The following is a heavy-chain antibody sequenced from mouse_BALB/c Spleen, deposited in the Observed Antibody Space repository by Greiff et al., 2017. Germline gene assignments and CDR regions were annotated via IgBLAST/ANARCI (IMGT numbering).Heavy chain of an antibody. CDR2: IYPGNSDT. J-gene: IGHJ3*01. V-gene: IGHV1-5*01. D-gene: IGHD2-3*01. CDR1: GYSFTSYW. Sequence: EVQRVESGTVLARPGASVKMSCKASGYSFTSYWMHWVKQRPGQGLEWIGAIYPGNSDTSYNQKFKGKAKLTAVTSASTAYMELSSLTNEDSAVYYCTRSYDGYYSLFAYWGQGTLVTVSA. CDR3: TRSYDGYYSLFAY.